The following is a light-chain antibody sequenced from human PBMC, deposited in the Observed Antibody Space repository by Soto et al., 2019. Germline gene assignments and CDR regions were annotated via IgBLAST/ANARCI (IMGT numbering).Light chain of an antibody. CDR2: GAS. V-gene: IGKV3-20*01. J-gene: IGKJ5*01. CDR3: QQCGRSST. Sequence: EIVVTQSPATLSVSPGERATRSGRASQSVSSNLAWYQHKPGQAPTLLMSGASNRASGVPVRFSRRAPGTDLTLPLSTLAPADFAVYYCQQCGRSSTFGQGTRLEI. CDR1: QSVSSN.